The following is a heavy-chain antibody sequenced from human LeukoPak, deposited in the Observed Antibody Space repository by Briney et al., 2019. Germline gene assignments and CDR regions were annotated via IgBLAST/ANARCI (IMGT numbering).Heavy chain of an antibody. D-gene: IGHD6-13*01. J-gene: IGHJ4*02. CDR1: GFTFDDYA. CDR2: ISWNSGSI. CDR3: AKSPHTAGGSWDYFDY. V-gene: IGHV3-9*01. Sequence: GGSLRLSCAASGFTFDDYAMHWVRQAPGKGLEWVSGISWNSGSIGYADSVKGRFTISRDNAKNSLYLQMNGLRAEDTALYYCAKSPHTAGGSWDYFDYWGQGTLVTVSS.